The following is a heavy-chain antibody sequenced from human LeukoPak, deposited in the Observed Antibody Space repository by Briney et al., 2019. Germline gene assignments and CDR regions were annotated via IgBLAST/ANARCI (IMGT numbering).Heavy chain of an antibody. CDR3: AREPSTIGSYYYYYMDV. CDR1: GFTFSSYE. CDR2: ISSSGSTI. Sequence: PGGSLRLSCAASGFTFSSYEMNWVRQAPGKGLEWVSYISSSGSTIYYADSVKGRFTISRDNAKNSLYLQMNSLRAEDTAVYYCAREPSTIGSYYYYYMDVWGKGTTVTVSS. V-gene: IGHV3-48*03. J-gene: IGHJ6*03. D-gene: IGHD5/OR15-5a*01.